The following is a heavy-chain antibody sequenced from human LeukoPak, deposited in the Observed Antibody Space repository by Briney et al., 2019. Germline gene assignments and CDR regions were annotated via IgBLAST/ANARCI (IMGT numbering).Heavy chain of an antibody. CDR1: GGSISSSSYY. CDR3: ARGHSSWYPFDY. D-gene: IGHD6-13*01. V-gene: IGHV4-61*01. Sequence: PSETLSLTCTVSGGSISSSSYYWSWIRQPPGKGLEWIGYIYYSGSTNYNPSLKSRVTMSVDTSKNQFSLKLNSVTAADTAVYYCARGHSSWYPFDYWGQGTLVTVSS. J-gene: IGHJ4*02. CDR2: IYYSGST.